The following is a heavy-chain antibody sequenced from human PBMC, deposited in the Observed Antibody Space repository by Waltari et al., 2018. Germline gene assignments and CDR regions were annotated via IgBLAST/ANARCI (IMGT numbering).Heavy chain of an antibody. CDR3: ARDRDIIVVPAAMRPLVGGAFDF. CDR2: INPNGGST. Sequence: QVQLVQSGAEVKKPGASVKVFCKASGQGLEWMGIINPNGGSTSYTETFQCRCTMTRDASTSTVYMELSSLRSEDTAVYYCARDRDIIVVPAAMRPLVGGAFDFWGQGTLVTVSS. J-gene: IGHJ4*02. D-gene: IGHD2-2*01. CDR1: G. V-gene: IGHV1-46*01.